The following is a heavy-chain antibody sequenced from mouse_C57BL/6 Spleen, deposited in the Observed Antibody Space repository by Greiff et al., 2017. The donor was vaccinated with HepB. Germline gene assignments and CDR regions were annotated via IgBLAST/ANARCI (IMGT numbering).Heavy chain of an antibody. V-gene: IGHV1-61*01. CDR2: IYPSDSET. D-gene: IGHD2-5*01. Sequence: QVQLQQSGAELVRPGYSVKLSCKASGYTFTSYWMDWVKQRPGQGLEWIGNIYPSDSETHYNQKFKDKATLTVDKSSSTAYMQLSSLTSEDSAVYYCASRGVTTSHWYFDVWGAGTTVTVSS. J-gene: IGHJ1*01. CDR3: ASRGVTTSHWYFDV. CDR1: GYTFTSYW.